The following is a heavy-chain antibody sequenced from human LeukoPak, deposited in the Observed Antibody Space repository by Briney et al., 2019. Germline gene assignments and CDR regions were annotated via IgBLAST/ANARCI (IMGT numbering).Heavy chain of an antibody. CDR2: IYPDDSDT. V-gene: IGHV5-51*01. J-gene: IGHJ6*03. CDR1: GYSFTSYW. CDR3: ARHGHCTNGVCYSNYYYYMDV. Sequence: GESLKISCKGSGYSFTSYWIGWVRQMPGKGLEWMGIIYPDDSDTRYSPSFEGQVIISVDKSISTACLQWSSLKASDTATYYCARHGHCTNGVCYSNYYYYMDVWGKGTTVTVSS. D-gene: IGHD2-8*01.